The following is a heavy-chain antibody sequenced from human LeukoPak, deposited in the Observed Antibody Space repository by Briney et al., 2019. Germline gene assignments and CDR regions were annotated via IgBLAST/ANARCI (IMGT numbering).Heavy chain of an antibody. J-gene: IGHJ3*02. CDR1: GYTFTSYY. Sequence: GASVKVSCKASGYTFTSYYMHWVRQAPGQGLEWMGIINPSGGSTSYAQKFQGRVTMTGDTSTSTVYMELSSLRSEDTAVYYCARDGWENDFWSRGAFDIWGQGTMVTVSS. CDR2: INPSGGST. CDR3: ARDGWENDFWSRGAFDI. D-gene: IGHD3-3*01. V-gene: IGHV1-46*01.